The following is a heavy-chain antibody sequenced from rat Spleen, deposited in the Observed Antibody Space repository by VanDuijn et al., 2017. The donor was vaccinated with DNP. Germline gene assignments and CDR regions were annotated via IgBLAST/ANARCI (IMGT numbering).Heavy chain of an antibody. CDR1: GFTLNNYW. V-gene: IGHV5-20*01. CDR2: ISYDGGNT. Sequence: EVQLVESGGDLVQPGRSLKLSCVASGFTLNNYWMTWVRQPPTKGLEWVASISYDGGNTYYRDSVKGRFTISRDNAKSSLYLHMDSLRSEDTATYYCTTLNSGTYESWGQGVMVTVSS. J-gene: IGHJ2*01. CDR3: TTLNSGTYES. D-gene: IGHD1-3*01.